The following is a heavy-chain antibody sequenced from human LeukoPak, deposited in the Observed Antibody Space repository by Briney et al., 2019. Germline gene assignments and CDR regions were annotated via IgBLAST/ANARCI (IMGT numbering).Heavy chain of an antibody. J-gene: IGHJ4*02. D-gene: IGHD3-22*01. CDR3: AKVVRDYYDSSGYYRYFDY. CDR1: GFTFSSYG. V-gene: IGHV3-30*18. Sequence: GGSLRPSCAASGFTFSSYGMHWVRQAPGKGLEWVAVISYDGSNKYYADSVKGRFTISRDNSKNTLYLQMNSLRAEDTAVYYCAKVVRDYYDSSGYYRYFDYWGQGTLVTVSS. CDR2: ISYDGSNK.